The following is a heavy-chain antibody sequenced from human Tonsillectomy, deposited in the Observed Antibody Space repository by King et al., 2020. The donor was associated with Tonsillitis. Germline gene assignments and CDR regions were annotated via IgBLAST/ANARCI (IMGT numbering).Heavy chain of an antibody. J-gene: IGHJ4*02. V-gene: IGHV3-23*04. CDR1: GFTFRNYA. D-gene: IGHD4-23*01. Sequence: EVQLVQSGGGLVQPGGSLRLSCAASGFTFRNYAMSWVRQAPGKGLVHVSAITGSDHSTYYADAVKDRFTISRDNSKSTLYLQMNSLRAEDTAVYFCAKKAMSYGGNSGPFDYWGQGNLVTVSS. CDR2: ITGSDHST. CDR3: AKKAMSYGGNSGPFDY.